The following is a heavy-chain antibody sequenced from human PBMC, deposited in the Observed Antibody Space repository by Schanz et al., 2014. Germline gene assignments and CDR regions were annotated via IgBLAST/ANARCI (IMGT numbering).Heavy chain of an antibody. V-gene: IGHV3-30*18. Sequence: QVQLVESGGGVVQPGRSLRLSCAASGFTFSSYGLHWVRQAPGKGLEWVGFISFDGRNTGYAHSVKGRFTISRDNSKNTVYLQMNSLRSDDAAVYYCAKSKSQLPLFDYWGQGTLVAVSS. CDR2: ISFDGRNT. D-gene: IGHD2-21*01. J-gene: IGHJ4*02. CDR1: GFTFSSYG. CDR3: AKSKSQLPLFDY.